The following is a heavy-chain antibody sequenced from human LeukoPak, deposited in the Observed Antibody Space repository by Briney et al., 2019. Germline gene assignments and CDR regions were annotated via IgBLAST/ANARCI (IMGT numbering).Heavy chain of an antibody. J-gene: IGHJ4*02. D-gene: IGHD4-23*01. Sequence: PGGSLRLSCAASGFTFSTYSMNWVRQAPGKGLEWISHISSSSRTMYYADSVKGRFTISRDNAKKSLYLQMNSLRAEDTAVYYCARDLGLYDYGGNIDYWGQGTLVTVSS. CDR1: GFTFSTYS. V-gene: IGHV3-48*04. CDR3: ARDLGLYDYGGNIDY. CDR2: ISSSSRTM.